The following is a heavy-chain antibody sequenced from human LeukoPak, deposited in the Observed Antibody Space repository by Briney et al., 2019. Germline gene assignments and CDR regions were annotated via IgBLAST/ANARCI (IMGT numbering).Heavy chain of an antibody. V-gene: IGHV3-74*01. J-gene: IGHJ4*02. CDR2: INNDGSST. CDR3: ARGSCSGGSCSYY. Sequence: GGSLRLSCAASGFTFTNSWMHWVRQAPGKGLAWVSRINNDGSSTSYADSVKGRFTISRDNAKNTLYLQMNSLRAEDTAVYYCARGSCSGGSCSYYWGQGTLVTVSS. D-gene: IGHD2-15*01. CDR1: GFTFTNSW.